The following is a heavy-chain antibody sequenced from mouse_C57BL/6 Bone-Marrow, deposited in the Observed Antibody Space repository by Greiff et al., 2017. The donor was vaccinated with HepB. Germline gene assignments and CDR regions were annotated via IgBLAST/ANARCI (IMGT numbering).Heavy chain of an antibody. CDR2: INPNNGGT. V-gene: IGHV1-22*01. J-gene: IGHJ2*01. Sequence: VQLKESGPELVKPGASVKMSCKASGYTFTDYNMHWVKQSHGKSLEWIGYINPNNGGTSYNQKFKGKATLTVNKSSSTAYMELRSLTSEDSAVYYCARRRGWGNYFDYWGQGTTLTVSS. CDR1: GYTFTDYN. D-gene: IGHD1-1*02. CDR3: ARRRGWGNYFDY.